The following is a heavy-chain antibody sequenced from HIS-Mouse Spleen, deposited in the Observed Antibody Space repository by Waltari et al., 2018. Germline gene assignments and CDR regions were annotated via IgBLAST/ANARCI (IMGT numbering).Heavy chain of an antibody. CDR3: AREIPYSSSWYDWYFDL. CDR1: GGSISSSSYY. D-gene: IGHD6-13*01. Sequence: QLQLQESGPGLVKPSETLSLTCTVSGGSISSSSYYWGWIRQPPGKWLEWIGSSNYSGSTYYNPSLKSRVTISVDTSKNQFSLKLSSVTAADTAVDYCAREIPYSSSWYDWYFDLWGRGTLVTVSS. CDR2: SNYSGST. J-gene: IGHJ2*01. V-gene: IGHV4-39*07.